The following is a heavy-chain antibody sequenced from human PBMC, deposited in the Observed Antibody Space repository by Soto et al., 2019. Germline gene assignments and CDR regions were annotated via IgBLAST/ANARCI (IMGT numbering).Heavy chain of an antibody. Sequence: KPSETLSLTCTVSGGSISSYYWSWIRQPPGKGLEWIGYIYYSGSTNYNPSLKSRVTISVDTSKNQFSLKLSSVTAADTAVYYCARDNQVAAEEPYYYYYGMDVWGQGTTVTVSS. D-gene: IGHD6-13*01. CDR3: ARDNQVAAEEPYYYYYGMDV. CDR1: GGSISSYY. CDR2: IYYSGST. J-gene: IGHJ6*02. V-gene: IGHV4-59*01.